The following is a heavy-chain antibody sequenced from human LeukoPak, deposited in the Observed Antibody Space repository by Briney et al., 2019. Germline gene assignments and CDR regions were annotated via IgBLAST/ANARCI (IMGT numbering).Heavy chain of an antibody. V-gene: IGHV3-43D*03. CDR1: GFTFHDYA. CDR2: ISWDGGST. CDR3: AKARVRYYYYMDV. D-gene: IGHD4/OR15-4a*01. Sequence: GWSLRLSCAASGFTFHDYAMHWVRQAPGKGLEWVSLISWDGGSTYYADSVKGRFTISRDNSKNSLYLQMNSLRAEDTALYYCAKARVRYYYYMDVWGKGTTVTVSS. J-gene: IGHJ6*03.